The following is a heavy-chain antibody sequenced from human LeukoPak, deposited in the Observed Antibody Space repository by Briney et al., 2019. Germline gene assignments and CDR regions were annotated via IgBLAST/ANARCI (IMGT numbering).Heavy chain of an antibody. J-gene: IGHJ4*02. CDR2: ISGSGGST. CDR3: AKLGNAYGSGSYYNYFDY. CDR1: GFTFSSYG. V-gene: IGHV3-23*01. Sequence: PGGSLRLSCAASGFTFSSYGMSWVRQAPGKGLEWVSAISGSGGSTYYADSVKGRFTISRDTSKNTLYLQMNSLRAEDTAVYYCAKLGNAYGSGSYYNYFDYWGQGTLVTVSS. D-gene: IGHD3-10*01.